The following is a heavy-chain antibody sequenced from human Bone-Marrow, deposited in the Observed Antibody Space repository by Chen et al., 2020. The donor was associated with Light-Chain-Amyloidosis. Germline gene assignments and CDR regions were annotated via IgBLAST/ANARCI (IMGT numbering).Heavy chain of an antibody. V-gene: IGHV1-18*01. CDR3: VRGHPSGWYQGDH. D-gene: IGHD6-19*01. Sequence: QLVQSGAEATKPGASVKVSCRASGYTFSAYGISWVRQAPGQGLEWMGWISANNGNANYAQNFQGRITMTTDMSTSTSYMELRSLRVDDTALYYCVRGHPSGWYQGDHWGQGTLVTVSS. CDR1: GYTFSAYG. J-gene: IGHJ4*02. CDR2: ISANNGNA.